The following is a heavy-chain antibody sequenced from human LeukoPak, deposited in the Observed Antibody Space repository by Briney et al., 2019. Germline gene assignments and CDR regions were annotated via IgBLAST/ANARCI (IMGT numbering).Heavy chain of an antibody. Sequence: SGTLSLTCGVSGGSITSTNYWTWVRQPPGKGLEWIGEVNLQGSTNYNPSLMGRVAISVDMSENHISLQLTSVTAADTAVYYCSRENGAFSPFGYWGQGYLVTVLS. D-gene: IGHD2-8*01. CDR2: VNLQGST. CDR3: SRENGAFSPFGY. CDR1: GGSITSTNY. V-gene: IGHV4-4*02. J-gene: IGHJ4*02.